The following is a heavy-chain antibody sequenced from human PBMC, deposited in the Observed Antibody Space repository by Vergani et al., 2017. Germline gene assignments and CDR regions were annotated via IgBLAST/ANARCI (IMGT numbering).Heavy chain of an antibody. CDR1: GGSISSYY. D-gene: IGHD3-16*02. V-gene: IGHV4-59*12. CDR3: ARFGKDYVWGSYRTLDY. J-gene: IGHJ4*02. Sequence: QVQLQESGPGLVKPSETLSLTCTVSGGSISSYYWSWIRQPPGKGLEWIGYIYYSGSTNYNPSLKSRVTISVDTSKNQFSLKLSSVTAADTAVYYCARFGKDYVWGSYRTLDYWGQGTLVTVSS. CDR2: IYYSGST.